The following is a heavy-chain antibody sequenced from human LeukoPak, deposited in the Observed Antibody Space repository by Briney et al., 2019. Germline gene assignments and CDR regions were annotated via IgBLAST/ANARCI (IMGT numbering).Heavy chain of an antibody. CDR2: ISYDGSNK. V-gene: IGHV3-30-3*01. CDR1: GFTFSSYA. CDR3: ARELERTLDY. D-gene: IGHD1-1*01. Sequence: PEGSLRLSCAASGFTFSSYAMHWVRQAPGKGLEWVAVISYDGSNKYYADSVKGRFTISRDNSKNTLYLQMNSLRAEDTAAYYCARELERTLDYWGQGTLVTVSS. J-gene: IGHJ4*02.